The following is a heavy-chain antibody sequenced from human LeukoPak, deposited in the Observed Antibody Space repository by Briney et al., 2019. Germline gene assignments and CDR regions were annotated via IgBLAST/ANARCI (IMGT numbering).Heavy chain of an antibody. D-gene: IGHD6-19*01. CDR3: ARSVIAVAGYDAFDI. CDR1: GFTFSAYS. CDR2: ISSRSFTI. J-gene: IGHJ3*02. V-gene: IGHV3-48*02. Sequence: GGSLRLSCAASGFTFSAYSMNWVRQAPGKGLDWVSYISSRSFTIYYADSVKGRFTISRDNAKNSLYLEMNSLGDEDTAVYYCARSVIAVAGYDAFDIWGQGTVVTVSS.